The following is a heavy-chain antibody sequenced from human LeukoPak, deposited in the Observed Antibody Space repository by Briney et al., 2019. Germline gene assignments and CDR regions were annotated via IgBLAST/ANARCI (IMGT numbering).Heavy chain of an antibody. CDR1: GFTFRTYW. J-gene: IGHJ4*02. D-gene: IGHD1-26*01. CDR3: VSGFSGSYRGR. Sequence: PGGSLRLSCAASGFTFRTYWMHWVRQAPGKGLAWVSRINTDGSISTYADSVKGRFTISRDNAKNTLYLQMNSLRAEDTAVYYCVSGFSGSYRGRWGQGTLVTVSS. CDR2: INTDGSIS. V-gene: IGHV3-74*01.